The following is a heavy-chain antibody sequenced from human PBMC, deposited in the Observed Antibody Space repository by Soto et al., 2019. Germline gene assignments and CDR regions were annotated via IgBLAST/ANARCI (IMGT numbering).Heavy chain of an antibody. J-gene: IGHJ4*02. V-gene: IGHV4-59*01. D-gene: IGHD3-10*01. CDR1: GGSINSYF. CDR3: ARAGTNMVQFDY. Sequence: LSLTCTVSGGSINSYFWSWIRQSPGKGLEWIGHIYYSGSTSYSPSLKSRVSISVDTSKNQFSLGVHSVTAADTAVYYCARAGTNMVQFDYWGQGTLVTVSS. CDR2: IYYSGST.